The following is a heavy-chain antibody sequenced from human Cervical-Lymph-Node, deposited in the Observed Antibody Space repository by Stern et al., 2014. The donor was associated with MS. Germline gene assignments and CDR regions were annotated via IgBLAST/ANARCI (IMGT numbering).Heavy chain of an antibody. CDR2: IKQSGST. Sequence: QVQLQQWGAGLLKPSETLSLTCPVYGGPLSGSYWSWICQPPGKGLEGIGKIKQSGSTIYNPSLKSRVNISVDTSKNQFSQTVRSVTAADTAVYFCAREVESKGDYFDYWGQGTLVTVSS. CDR1: GGPLSGSY. D-gene: IGHD1-1*01. CDR3: AREVESKGDYFDY. V-gene: IGHV4-34*01. J-gene: IGHJ4*02.